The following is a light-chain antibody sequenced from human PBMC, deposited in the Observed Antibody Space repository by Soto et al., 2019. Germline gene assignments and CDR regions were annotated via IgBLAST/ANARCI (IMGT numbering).Light chain of an antibody. CDR2: GNS. CDR1: SSNIGAGYD. V-gene: IGLV1-40*01. Sequence: QPVLTQPPLVSGAPGQRVTFSCTGSSSNIGAGYDVHWYQQFPGTAPKLLIYGNSNRPSGVPDRFSGSKSGSSASLAITGLQAEDEADYYCQSYDSSLSGSKVIFGGGTKVTVL. J-gene: IGLJ2*01. CDR3: QSYDSSLSGSKVI.